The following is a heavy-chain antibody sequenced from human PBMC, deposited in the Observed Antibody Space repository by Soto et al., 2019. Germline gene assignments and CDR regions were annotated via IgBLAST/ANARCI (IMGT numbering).Heavy chain of an antibody. CDR1: GGSISRGYYY. D-gene: IGHD3-9*01. J-gene: IGHJ6*02. CDR3: ARGLVIRPYYYHGMDV. CDR2: ISSIGST. Sequence: PSETLSLTCSVSGGSISRGYYYWSWIRQSPGKGLEWIGYISSIGSTYYNPSLKSRVSVSRDTSKNQFSLKLSSVTTTDTAVYYCARGLVIRPYYYHGMDVWGQGTTVTRLL. V-gene: IGHV4-30-4*01.